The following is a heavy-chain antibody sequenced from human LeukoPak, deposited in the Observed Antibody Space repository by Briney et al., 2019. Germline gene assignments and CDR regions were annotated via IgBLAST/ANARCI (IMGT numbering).Heavy chain of an antibody. D-gene: IGHD1-26*01. CDR2: VYSSGRT. CDR1: RGSISTYF. CDR3: AKLGNQCKLRLDY. Sequence: SETLSFTCTVSRGSISTYFWSWSRQPAGKGLEWIGHVYSSGRTNYNPSLKSRVTMSVDTSKNQFSLRLSSVTAADTAVYYCAKLGNQCKLRLDYWGQGTLVTVSS. J-gene: IGHJ4*02. V-gene: IGHV4-4*07.